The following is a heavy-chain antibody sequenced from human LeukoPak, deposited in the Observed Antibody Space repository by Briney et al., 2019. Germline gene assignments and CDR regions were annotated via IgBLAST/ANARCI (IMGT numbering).Heavy chain of an antibody. Sequence: GRSLRLSCAASGFTFSSYGMHWVRQAPGKGLEWVAVIYYDGHNKAYGDSVKGRFAISRDNSNSTLYLQMNNLRVDDTAVYSCAKDFRPAGTGLDMWSQGTMVIVSS. CDR3: AKDFRPAGTGLDM. D-gene: IGHD1-1*01. V-gene: IGHV3-33*06. J-gene: IGHJ3*02. CDR1: GFTFSSYG. CDR2: IYYDGHNK.